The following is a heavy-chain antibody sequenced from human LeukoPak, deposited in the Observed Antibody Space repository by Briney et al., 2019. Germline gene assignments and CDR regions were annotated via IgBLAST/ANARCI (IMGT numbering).Heavy chain of an antibody. J-gene: IGHJ4*02. V-gene: IGHV3-48*03. CDR3: ARDPVAMVRGVGGGY. CDR2: ISSSGSTI. Sequence: GGSLRLSCAASGFTFSSYEMNWVRQAPGKGLEWVSYISSSGSTIYYADSVKGRFTISRDNAKNSLYLQMNSLRAEDTAVYYCARDPVAMVRGVGGGYWGQGTLVTVS. CDR1: GFTFSSYE. D-gene: IGHD3-10*01.